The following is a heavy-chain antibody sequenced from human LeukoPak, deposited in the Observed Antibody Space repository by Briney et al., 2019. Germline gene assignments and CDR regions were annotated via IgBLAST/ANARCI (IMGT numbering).Heavy chain of an antibody. D-gene: IGHD6-6*01. V-gene: IGHV3-30*03. CDR1: GFTFSSYG. CDR2: ISYDGSNK. Sequence: PGRSLRLSCAASGFTFSSYGMHWVRQAPGKGLEWVAVISYDGSNKYYADSVKGRFTISRDNSKNTLYLQMNSLRAEDTAVYYCARAIAARARGAFDYWGQGTLVTVSS. CDR3: ARAIAARARGAFDY. J-gene: IGHJ4*02.